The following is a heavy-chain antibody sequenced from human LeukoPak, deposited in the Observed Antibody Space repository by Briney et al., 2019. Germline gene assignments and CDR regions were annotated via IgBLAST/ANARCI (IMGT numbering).Heavy chain of an antibody. Sequence: ASVKVSCKASGYTFTSYVISWVRQAPGQALEWMGWISDYNGNTNYAQKLQGRVTMTTDTSTSTAYMELRSLRSDDTAVYYCARARGVTVAGYYYYYMDVWGKGTTVTVSS. V-gene: IGHV1-18*01. D-gene: IGHD6-19*01. CDR3: ARARGVTVAGYYYYYMDV. CDR2: ISDYNGNT. CDR1: GYTFTSYV. J-gene: IGHJ6*03.